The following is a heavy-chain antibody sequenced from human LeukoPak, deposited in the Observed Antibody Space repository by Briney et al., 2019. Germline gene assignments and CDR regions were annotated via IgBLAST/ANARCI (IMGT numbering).Heavy chain of an antibody. Sequence: PSETLSLTCTVSGGSISSCYWSWIRQPPGKGLEWIGYIYYSGSTNYNPSLKSRVTISVDTSKNQFSLKLSSVTAADTAVYYCARDIAAAGIGGVLDYWGQGTLVTVSS. V-gene: IGHV4-59*01. CDR1: GGSISSCY. D-gene: IGHD6-13*01. CDR3: ARDIAAAGIGGVLDY. CDR2: IYYSGST. J-gene: IGHJ4*02.